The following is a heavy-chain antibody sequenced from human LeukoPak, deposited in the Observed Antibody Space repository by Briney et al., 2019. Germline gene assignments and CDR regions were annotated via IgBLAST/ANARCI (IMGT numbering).Heavy chain of an antibody. Sequence: GESLKISCKGSGYSFTSYWIGWVRQMPGKGLEWMGIIYPGDSDTRYSPSFQGQVTISADKSISTAYLQWSSLKASDTPMYYCATAITGTTVAFAYWGQGTLVTVSS. CDR1: GYSFTSYW. CDR2: IYPGDSDT. J-gene: IGHJ4*02. CDR3: ATAITGTTVAFAY. D-gene: IGHD1-7*01. V-gene: IGHV5-51*01.